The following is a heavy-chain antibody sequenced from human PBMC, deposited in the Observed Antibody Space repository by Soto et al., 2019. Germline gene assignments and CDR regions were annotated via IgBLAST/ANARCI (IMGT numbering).Heavy chain of an antibody. V-gene: IGHV3-64*01. CDR2: ISSNGGST. Sequence: GGSLRLSCAASGFTFSSYAMHWVRQAPGKGLEYVSAISSNGGSTYYANSVKGRFTISRDNSKNTLYLQMGSLRAEDMAVYYCARASFYGDYAWFDPWGQGTLVTVSS. J-gene: IGHJ5*02. CDR3: ARASFYGDYAWFDP. D-gene: IGHD4-17*01. CDR1: GFTFSSYA.